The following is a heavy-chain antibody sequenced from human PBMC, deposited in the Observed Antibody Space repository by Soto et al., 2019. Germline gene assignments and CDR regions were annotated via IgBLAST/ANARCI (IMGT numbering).Heavy chain of an antibody. CDR3: GKGCTSSYSSEGAEDYYYYGMDV. CDR1: GGTFSSYA. D-gene: IGHD3-3*01. CDR2: IIPIFGTA. Sequence: SVKVSCKASGGTFSSYAISWVRQAPGQGLEWMGGIIPIFGTANYAQKFQGRVTITADESTITAYMALSSLRSEDTAVCYCGKGCTSSYSSEGAEDYYYYGMDVWGQGTTVTVSS. J-gene: IGHJ6*02. V-gene: IGHV1-69*13.